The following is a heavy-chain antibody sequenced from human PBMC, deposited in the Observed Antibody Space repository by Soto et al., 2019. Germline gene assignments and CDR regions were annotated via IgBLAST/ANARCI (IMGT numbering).Heavy chain of an antibody. J-gene: IGHJ4*02. CDR2: IKEDGSEI. Sequence: EVQMVESGGALVQPAGSLRLSCAASGFTFSRYWMYWVRQAPGKGLEWVANIKEDGSEINYVDSVKGRFTISRDNAKNSLYLQMNSLRVQDTAVYYCAITLLRGQGTLVTVSS. CDR3: AITLL. V-gene: IGHV3-7*01. CDR1: GFTFSRYW.